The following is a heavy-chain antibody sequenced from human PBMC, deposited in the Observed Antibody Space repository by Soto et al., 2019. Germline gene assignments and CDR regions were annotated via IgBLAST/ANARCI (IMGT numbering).Heavy chain of an antibody. CDR3: ASYHPSAYFDY. CDR2: IHYSGST. V-gene: IGHV4-31*03. CDR1: GDSIRSGGHY. D-gene: IGHD3-16*02. Sequence: QVQLQESGPGLVKPSQTLSLTCSVSGDSIRSGGHYWYWIRQHPGKGLEWIGYIHYSGSTSYSPSLKSRASISVDTSTNQFSLKLSSVTAADTAVYYCASYHPSAYFDYWGQGTLVTVSS. J-gene: IGHJ4*02.